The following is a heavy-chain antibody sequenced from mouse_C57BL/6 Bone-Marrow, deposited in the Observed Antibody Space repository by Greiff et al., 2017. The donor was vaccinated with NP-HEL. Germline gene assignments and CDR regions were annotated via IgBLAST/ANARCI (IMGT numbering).Heavy chain of an antibody. CDR1: GYTLTSYW. D-gene: IGHD3-2*02. CDR3: ARGAQASY. V-gene: IGHV1-69*01. J-gene: IGHJ3*01. Sequence: QVQLQQPGAELVMPGASVKLSCKASGYTLTSYWMHWVKQRPGQGLEWIGEIDPSDSYTNYNQKFKGKSTLTVDKSSSTAYMQLSSLTSEDSAVYYCARGAQASYWGQGTLVTVSA. CDR2: IDPSDSYT.